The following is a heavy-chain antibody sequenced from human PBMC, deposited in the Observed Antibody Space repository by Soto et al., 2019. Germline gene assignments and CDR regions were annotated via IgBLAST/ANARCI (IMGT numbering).Heavy chain of an antibody. D-gene: IGHD6-19*01. CDR1: GYTFTRFC. V-gene: IGHV1-18*01. CDR2: ITPYNTNT. CDR3: ARYSSGSYGGNWFDP. J-gene: IGHJ5*02. Sequence: ASVKVSCKASGYTFTRFCISWVRQAPGQGLEWMGWITPYNTNTHYAQNLQGRVTMTADTSTSTAYMELRSLRSDDTAVYYCARYSSGSYGGNWFDPWGQGTLVTVSS.